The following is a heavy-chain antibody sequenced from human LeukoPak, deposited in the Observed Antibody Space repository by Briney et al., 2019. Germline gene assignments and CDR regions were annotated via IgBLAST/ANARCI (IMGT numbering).Heavy chain of an antibody. CDR3: ARDLGGGPVFGELLF. Sequence: PGGSLRLSCAASGFTFSSYSMNWVRQAPGKGLEWVSSISSSSSYIYYADSVKGRFTISRDNAKNSLYLQMNSLRAEDTAVYYCARDLGGGPVFGELLFWGQGTLVTVSS. CDR1: GFTFSSYS. D-gene: IGHD3-10*01. J-gene: IGHJ4*02. CDR2: ISSSSSYI. V-gene: IGHV3-21*01.